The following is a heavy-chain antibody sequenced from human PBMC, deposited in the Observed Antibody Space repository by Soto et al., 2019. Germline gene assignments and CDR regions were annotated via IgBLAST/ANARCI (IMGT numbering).Heavy chain of an antibody. V-gene: IGHV3-30*18. D-gene: IGHD3-9*01. CDR1: GFTFSSYG. Sequence: QVQLVESGGGVVQPGRSLRLSCAASGFTFSSYGMHWVRQAPGKGLEWVAVISYDGSNKYYADSVKGRFTISRDNSKNTLNLQMNSLRAEDTAVYYCAKDILTAHYLPGYWGQGTLVTVSS. J-gene: IGHJ4*02. CDR3: AKDILTAHYLPGY. CDR2: ISYDGSNK.